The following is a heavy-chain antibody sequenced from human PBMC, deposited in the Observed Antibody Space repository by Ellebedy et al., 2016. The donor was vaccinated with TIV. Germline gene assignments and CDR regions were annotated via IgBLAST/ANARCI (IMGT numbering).Heavy chain of an antibody. CDR3: ARAPTAIFAHFYYYYYYMDV. CDR2: ISGNGGST. Sequence: GESLKISCAASGFTFSSYAMSWVRQAPGRRLEWGSAISGNGGSTHYVDSVRGRFTISRDNSKNTLYLQMTSLRAEDTAVYYCARAPTAIFAHFYYYYYYMDVWGKGTTVTVSS. D-gene: IGHD2-21*02. CDR1: GFTFSSYA. J-gene: IGHJ6*03. V-gene: IGHV3-23*01.